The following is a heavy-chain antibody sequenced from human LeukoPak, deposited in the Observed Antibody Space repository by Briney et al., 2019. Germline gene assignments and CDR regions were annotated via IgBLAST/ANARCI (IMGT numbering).Heavy chain of an antibody. CDR1: GYTFTSYD. V-gene: IGHV1-8*01. CDR2: VNPNSANT. J-gene: IGHJ4*02. D-gene: IGHD1-26*01. CDR3: ATGTWELLSFDY. Sequence: GASVKVSCKASGYTFTSYDINWVRQATGQGLEWMGWVNPNSANTAYAQKLQGRVTMTRNTSISTAYMELSSLRSEDTAVYYCATGTWELLSFDYWGQGTLVTVSS.